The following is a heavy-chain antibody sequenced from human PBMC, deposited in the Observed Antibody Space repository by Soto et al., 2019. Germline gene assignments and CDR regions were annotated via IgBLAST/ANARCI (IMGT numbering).Heavy chain of an antibody. J-gene: IGHJ6*03. CDR3: ARLFGVVIKGYYYMDV. V-gene: IGHV3-33*01. CDR1: GLTFSGYG. D-gene: IGHD3-3*01. CDR2: IWYDGSNK. Sequence: GGSLRVSCTAAGLTFSGYGRHWVRQEPGKGLEWVAVIWYDGSNKYYADSVKGRFTISRDNSKNTLYLQMNSLRAEDTAVYYCARLFGVVIKGYYYMDVWGKGTTVTVSS.